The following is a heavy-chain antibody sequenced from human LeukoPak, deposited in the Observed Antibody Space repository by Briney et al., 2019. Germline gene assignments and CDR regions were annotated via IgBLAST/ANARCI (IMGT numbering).Heavy chain of an antibody. CDR1: GFTFSSYS. CDR2: ITTSSTYI. D-gene: IGHD6-19*01. Sequence: GGSLRLSCAASGFTFSSYSMSWVRQAPGKGLEWVSSITTSSTYISYADSVKGRFTISRDNAKNSLYLQMNSLRAEDTAVYYCARGKYSSGWFDYWGQGTLVTVFS. CDR3: ARGKYSSGWFDY. J-gene: IGHJ4*02. V-gene: IGHV3-21*01.